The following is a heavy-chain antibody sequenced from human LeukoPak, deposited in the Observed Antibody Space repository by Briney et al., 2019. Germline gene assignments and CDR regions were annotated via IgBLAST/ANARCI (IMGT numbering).Heavy chain of an antibody. CDR3: ARVYGSGSYYFPFEY. D-gene: IGHD3-10*01. CDR2: IIPIFGTA. J-gene: IGHJ4*02. Sequence: ASVKVSCKASGGTFSSYDMSWVRQAPGQGLEWMGGIIPIFGTANYAQKFQGRVTITADESTSTAYMELSSLRSEDTAVYYCARVYGSGSYYFPFEYWGQGTLVTVSS. V-gene: IGHV1-69*13. CDR1: GGTFSSYD.